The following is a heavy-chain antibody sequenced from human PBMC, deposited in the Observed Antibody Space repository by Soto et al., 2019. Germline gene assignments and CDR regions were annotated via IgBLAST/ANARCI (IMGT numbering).Heavy chain of an antibody. CDR3: ASVAALIPIFPGLDA. Sequence: QVQLVQSGAEVKKPGASVKVSCKASGYTFTKYGITWVRQAPGHGLEWLGWISGYNGNTHFAQRLQGRVNMTADTATSTAYMEVTGLRPDDTAIYYCASVAALIPIFPGLDAWGQGTTVTVSS. CDR2: ISGYNGNT. V-gene: IGHV1-18*01. J-gene: IGHJ6*02. D-gene: IGHD3-3*01. CDR1: GYTFTKYG.